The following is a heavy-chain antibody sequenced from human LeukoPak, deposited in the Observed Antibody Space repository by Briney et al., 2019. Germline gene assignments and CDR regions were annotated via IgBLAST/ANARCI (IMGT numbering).Heavy chain of an antibody. CDR1: GFTFSSSP. J-gene: IGHJ4*02. CDR2: IRSKADNYAT. CDR3: TQSNY. Sequence: PGGSLRLSCAASGFTFSSSPIRWVRQASGKGLEWVGRIRSKADNYATAYAASVQGRCTISRDDSKSTAYLQLNSLKTEDTAVYYCTQSNYWGQGALVTVSS. V-gene: IGHV3-73*01.